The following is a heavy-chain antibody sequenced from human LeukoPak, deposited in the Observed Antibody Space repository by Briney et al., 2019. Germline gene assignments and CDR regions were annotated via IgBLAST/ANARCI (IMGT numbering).Heavy chain of an antibody. CDR3: ARHVRIAAAGHFDY. Sequence: PSGTLSLTCTVSGGSISSYYWSWIRQPPGKGLEWIGYIYYSGSTNYNPSLKSRVTISVDTSKNQFSLKLSSVTAADTAVNYCARHVRIAAAGHFDYWGQGTLVTVSS. J-gene: IGHJ4*02. V-gene: IGHV4-59*01. D-gene: IGHD6-13*01. CDR2: IYYSGST. CDR1: GGSISSYY.